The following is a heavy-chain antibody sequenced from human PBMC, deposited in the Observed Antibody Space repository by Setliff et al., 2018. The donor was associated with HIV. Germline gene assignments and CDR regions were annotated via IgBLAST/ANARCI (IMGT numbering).Heavy chain of an antibody. V-gene: IGHV1-69*13. Sequence: SVKVSCKASGGAFSIFAISWVRQAPGQGLEWMGGIIPILGTTNYAQKFQGRVTITADESTSTAYMELSSLRSEDTAVYYCARGGVYYYDSSGWSMGYWGQGTLVTVSS. J-gene: IGHJ4*02. D-gene: IGHD3-22*01. CDR2: IIPILGTT. CDR1: GGAFSIFA. CDR3: ARGGVYYYDSSGWSMGY.